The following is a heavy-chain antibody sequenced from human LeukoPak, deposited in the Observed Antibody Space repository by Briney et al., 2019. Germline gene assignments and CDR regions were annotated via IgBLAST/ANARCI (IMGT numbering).Heavy chain of an antibody. CDR3: AKGIAARSYYYYYGMDV. J-gene: IGHJ6*02. V-gene: IGHV3-9*01. CDR2: ISWNSGSI. Sequence: GRSLRLSCAASGFTFDDYAMHWVRQAPGKGLEWVSGISWNSGSIGYADSVKGRFTISRDNAENSLYLQMNSLRAEDTALYYCAKGIAARSYYYYYGMDVWGQGTTVTVSS. CDR1: GFTFDDYA. D-gene: IGHD6-6*01.